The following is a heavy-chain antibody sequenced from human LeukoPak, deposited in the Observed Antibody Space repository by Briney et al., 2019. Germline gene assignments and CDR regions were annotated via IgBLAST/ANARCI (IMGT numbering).Heavy chain of an antibody. CDR3: ARDPSGYLTGYYYCYGMDV. CDR2: ISSSSSYI. D-gene: IGHD3-22*01. V-gene: IGHV3-21*01. CDR1: GFTFSSYS. J-gene: IGHJ6*02. Sequence: GGSLRLSCAASGFTFSSYSMNWVRQAPGKGLEWVSSISSSSSYIYYADSVKGRFTISRDNAKNSLYLQMNSLRAEDTAVYYCARDPSGYLTGYYYCYGMDVWGQGTTVTVSS.